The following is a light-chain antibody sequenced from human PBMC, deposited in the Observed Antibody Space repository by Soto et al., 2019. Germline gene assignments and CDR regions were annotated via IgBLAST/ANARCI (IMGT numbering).Light chain of an antibody. CDR1: QSLSSSW. V-gene: IGKV3-20*01. Sequence: EIVLTQSPGTLSLSPGERATLSCRASQSLSSSWLAWYQQKPGQAPRLLIYGASSRATGIPDRFSGSGSGTDFTLTISRLEPDDIATYYCQQYDTYWTFGQGTKVEI. CDR2: GAS. J-gene: IGKJ1*01. CDR3: QQYDTYWT.